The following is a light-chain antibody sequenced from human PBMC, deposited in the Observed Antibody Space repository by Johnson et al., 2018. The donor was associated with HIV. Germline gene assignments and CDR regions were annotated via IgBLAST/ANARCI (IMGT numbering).Light chain of an antibody. V-gene: IGLV1-51*01. CDR1: SSNIGNNY. J-gene: IGLJ1*01. Sequence: HSVLTQPPSVSAAPGQKVTISCSGSSSNIGNNYVSWYQQLPGTAPKLLIYDNNKRPSGFTDRFSGSKSGTSATLAITGLKTGDEADYYCGTWDSSLSTGFFGTGIKVTVL. CDR3: GTWDSSLSTGF. CDR2: DNN.